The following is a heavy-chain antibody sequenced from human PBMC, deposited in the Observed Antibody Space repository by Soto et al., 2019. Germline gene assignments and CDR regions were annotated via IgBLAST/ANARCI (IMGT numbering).Heavy chain of an antibody. CDR1: GGSISSYY. D-gene: IGHD3-3*01. J-gene: IGHJ5*02. CDR2: IYYSGST. CDR3: ARLFWSDVYWFDP. V-gene: IGHV4-59*08. Sequence: PSETLSLTCTVSGGSISSYYWSWIRQPPGKGLEWIGYIYYSGSTNYNPSLKSRVTISVDTSKNQFSLKLSSVTAADTAVYYCARLFWSDVYWFDPWGQGTLVTVSS.